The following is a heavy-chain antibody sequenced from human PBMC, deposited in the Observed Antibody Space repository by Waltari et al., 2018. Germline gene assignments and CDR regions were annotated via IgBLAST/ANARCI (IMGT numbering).Heavy chain of an antibody. CDR1: GGSFSGYY. J-gene: IGHJ4*02. D-gene: IGHD3-10*01. V-gene: IGHV4-34*01. CDR3: ARGNYGSGSYYY. CDR2: INRSGST. Sequence: QAQLQQWGAGLLKPSETLSLTCTVFGGSFSGYYWSWIRQPPGKGLEWIGEINRSGSTNYNPSLKSRVTISVDTSKNHFSLKLSSVTAADTAVYYCARGNYGSGSYYYWGQGTLVTVSS.